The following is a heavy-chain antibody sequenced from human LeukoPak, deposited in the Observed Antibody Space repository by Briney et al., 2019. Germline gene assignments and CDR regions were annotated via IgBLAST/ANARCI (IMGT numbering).Heavy chain of an antibody. J-gene: IGHJ6*02. V-gene: IGHV3-23*01. CDR1: GFTFSSYA. Sequence: GGSLRLSCAASGFTFSSYAMNWVRQAPGKGLEWVSAVSGSGAYTYYVDSVRGRFTISRDNSKNTLYLQLNSLTAEDTAVYYCAKARDIVVVPAAMCALDVWGQGTTVTVSS. CDR3: AKARDIVVVPAAMCALDV. D-gene: IGHD2-2*01. CDR2: VSGSGAYT.